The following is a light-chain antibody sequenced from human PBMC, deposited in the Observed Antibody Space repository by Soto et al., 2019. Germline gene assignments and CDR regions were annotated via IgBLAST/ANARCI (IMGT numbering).Light chain of an antibody. CDR1: RSNIGAGYD. V-gene: IGLV1-40*01. Sequence: QSVLTQPPSVSGAPGQRVTISCTGSRSNIGAGYDVHWYQQLPGTAPKLLIYANNIRPSGVPGRFSGSKSGTSASLAITGLQAEDGADYYCQSYDSSLSGYVFGTGTKVPS. CDR2: ANN. J-gene: IGLJ1*01. CDR3: QSYDSSLSGYV.